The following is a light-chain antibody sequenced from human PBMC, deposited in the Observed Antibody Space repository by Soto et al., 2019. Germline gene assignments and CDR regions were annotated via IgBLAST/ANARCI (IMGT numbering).Light chain of an antibody. V-gene: IGKV3-11*01. CDR2: DAS. J-gene: IGKJ4*01. CDR1: QRVSTY. CDR3: RQRSQWPPLT. Sequence: EIVLRQSTAPLAMSPGERATLSCRASQRVSTYLAWYQQKPGQAPRLLIFDASNRATGIPSRFSGSGSETNFTPTISRLEPEDFAVYFCRQRSQWPPLTFGGGTKVEIK.